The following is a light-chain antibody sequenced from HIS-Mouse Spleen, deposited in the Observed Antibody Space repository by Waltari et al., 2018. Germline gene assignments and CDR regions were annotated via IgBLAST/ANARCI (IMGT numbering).Light chain of an antibody. CDR2: EDS. V-gene: IGLV3-10*01. CDR3: YSTDSSGNHRV. J-gene: IGLJ2*01. CDR1: ALPKKS. Sequence: YELTQPPSVSVSPGQTARIPCSGDALPKKSAYWYQQKSGQAPVLVIYEDSKRPSGIPERFSGSSSGTMATLTISGAQVEDEADYYCYSTDSSGNHRVFGGGTKLTVL.